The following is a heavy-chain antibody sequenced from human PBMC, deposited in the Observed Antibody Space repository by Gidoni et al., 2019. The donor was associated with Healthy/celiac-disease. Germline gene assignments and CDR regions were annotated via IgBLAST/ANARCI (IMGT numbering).Heavy chain of an antibody. CDR2: IYYSGST. Sequence: QVQLQESGPGLVKPSETLSLTCTVSGGSVSSGSYYWSWIRQPPGKGLEWIGYIYYSGSTNYNPSLKSRVTISVDTSKNQFSLKLSSVTAADTAVYYCARVRYSSSSRPKIFDYWGQGTLVTVSS. D-gene: IGHD6-6*01. CDR1: GGSVSSGSYY. V-gene: IGHV4-61*01. J-gene: IGHJ4*02. CDR3: ARVRYSSSSRPKIFDY.